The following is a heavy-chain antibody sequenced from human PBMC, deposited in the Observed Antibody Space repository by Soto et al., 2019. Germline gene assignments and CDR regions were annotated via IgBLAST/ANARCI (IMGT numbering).Heavy chain of an antibody. CDR1: GGSISSGGYY. CDR3: ASYYDFWSGYSQLFVDV. CDR2: IYYSGST. D-gene: IGHD3-3*01. V-gene: IGHV4-31*03. Sequence: SEALSLSCTVSGGSISSGGYYWSWIRQHPGKGLEWIGYIYYSGSTYYNPSLKSRVTISVDTSKNQFSLKLSSVTAADTAVYYCASYYDFWSGYSQLFVDVWGQGTTVTVSS. J-gene: IGHJ6*02.